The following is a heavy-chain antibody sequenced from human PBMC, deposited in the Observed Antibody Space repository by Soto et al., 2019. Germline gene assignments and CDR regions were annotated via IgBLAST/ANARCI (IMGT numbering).Heavy chain of an antibody. CDR3: ARYLKADQYDSSGYYYFDY. J-gene: IGHJ4*02. Sequence: GGSLRLSCAASGFTVSSNYMSWVRQAPGKGLEWVSVIYSGGSTYYADSVKGRFTISRDNSKNTLYLQMNSLRAEDTAVYYCARYLKADQYDSSGYYYFDYWGQGTLVTVSS. CDR2: IYSGGST. V-gene: IGHV3-66*01. CDR1: GFTVSSNY. D-gene: IGHD3-22*01.